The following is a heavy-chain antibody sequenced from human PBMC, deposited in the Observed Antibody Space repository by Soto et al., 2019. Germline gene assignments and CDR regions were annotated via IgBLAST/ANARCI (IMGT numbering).Heavy chain of an antibody. CDR1: GYTFTSYG. CDR2: ISAYNRNT. V-gene: IGHV1-18*01. D-gene: IGHD5-12*01. Sequence: ASVNVSCKASGYTFTSYGISWVRQAPGQGLEWMGWISAYNRNTNYAHKLQGRVTMTTDTSASTAYMELRSVRSEDTAVYYCARRYDGYDYGTNWFDPWGQGTLVTVSS. CDR3: ARRYDGYDYGTNWFDP. J-gene: IGHJ5*02.